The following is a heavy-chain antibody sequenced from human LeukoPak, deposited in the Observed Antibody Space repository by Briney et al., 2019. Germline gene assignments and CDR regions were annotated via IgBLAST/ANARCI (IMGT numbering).Heavy chain of an antibody. CDR2: ISYDGNKK. CDR3: ARDQGGDGGFDY. CDR1: GFTFSTYA. J-gene: IGHJ4*02. V-gene: IGHV3-30*04. Sequence: GSLRLSCAASGFTFSTYAMHWVRQAPGKGLEWAAVISYDGNKKYYADSVKGRFTISRDNSKNTLYLQMISLRAEDTAVYYCARDQGGDGGFDYWGQGILVTVSS. D-gene: IGHD2-21*01.